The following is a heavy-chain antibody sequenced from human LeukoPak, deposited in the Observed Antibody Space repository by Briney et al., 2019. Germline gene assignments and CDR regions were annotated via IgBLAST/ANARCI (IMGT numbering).Heavy chain of an antibody. CDR1: VGSISSYY. CDR2: IFSSGST. J-gene: IGHJ4*02. V-gene: IGHV4-59*01. Sequence: SDTLSLTCTVSVGSISSYYWSWIRQPPGKGLEWIGYIFSSGSTIYNPPLKSRVTISLDSSKNQFSLKLSSVTAADTAVYYCAREYCASNCYFDYWGQGTLVTVSS. CDR3: AREYCASNCYFDY. D-gene: IGHD2-21*02.